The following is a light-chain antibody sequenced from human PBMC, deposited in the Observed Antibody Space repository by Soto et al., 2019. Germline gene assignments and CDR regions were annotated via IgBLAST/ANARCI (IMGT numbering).Light chain of an antibody. Sequence: QSALTQPPSASGSPGQSVTISCTGTSSDVGGYNYVSRYQQHPGKAPKLMIYEVSKRPSGVPDRFSGSKSGNTASLTVSGLQAEDEADYYCSSYAGVFGGGTKVTVL. V-gene: IGLV2-8*01. CDR1: SSDVGGYNY. CDR3: SSYAGV. CDR2: EVS. J-gene: IGLJ2*01.